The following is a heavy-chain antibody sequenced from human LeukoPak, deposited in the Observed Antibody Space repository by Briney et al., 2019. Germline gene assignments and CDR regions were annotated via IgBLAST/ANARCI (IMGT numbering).Heavy chain of an antibody. Sequence: PGGSLRLSCAASGFTFSSYWMHWVRQAPGKGLVWVSRINSDGSSTSYADSVKGRFTISRDNAKNTLYLQMNSLRAEDTAVYYCARAGYYDFWSGYYTRYAFDIWGQGIMVTVSS. D-gene: IGHD3-3*01. J-gene: IGHJ3*02. CDR2: INSDGSST. V-gene: IGHV3-74*01. CDR1: GFTFSSYW. CDR3: ARAGYYDFWSGYYTRYAFDI.